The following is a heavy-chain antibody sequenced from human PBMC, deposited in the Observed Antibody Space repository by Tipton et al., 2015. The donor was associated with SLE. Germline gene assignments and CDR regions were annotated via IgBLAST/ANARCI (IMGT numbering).Heavy chain of an antibody. J-gene: IGHJ3*01. CDR1: GGSISSYY. V-gene: IGHV4-59*01. CDR3: AREEWDLEQSAFDA. Sequence: GLVKPSETLSVTCTVSGGSISSYYWNWIRQTPGKGLEWIGYIHYSGSTNYNPSLSSRVSMSLDTAKNQVSLRLNSVTPVDTAVYYCAREEWDLEQSAFDAWGQGIMVTVS. CDR2: IHYSGST. D-gene: IGHD1-26*01.